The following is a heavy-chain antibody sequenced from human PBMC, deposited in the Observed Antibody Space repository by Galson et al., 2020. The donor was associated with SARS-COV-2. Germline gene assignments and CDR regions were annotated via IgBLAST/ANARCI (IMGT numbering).Heavy chain of an antibody. V-gene: IGHV3-64D*08. CDR3: VKDLEVGAISDAFDI. Sequence: SVKGRFTIFRDTSKNTLYLQMRSLRAEDTAIYYCVKDLEVGAISDAFDIWGQGTMVTVSS. J-gene: IGHJ3*02. D-gene: IGHD1-26*01.